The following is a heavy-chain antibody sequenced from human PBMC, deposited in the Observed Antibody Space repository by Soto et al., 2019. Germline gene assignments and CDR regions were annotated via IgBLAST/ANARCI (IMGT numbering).Heavy chain of an antibody. Sequence: GGSLRLSCEASGFTFSSYGMHWVRQAPGKGLEWVAVIWCDGSNKYYADSVKGRFTISRDNSKNTLYLQMNSLRAEDTAVYYCARDHYYYDSSGYYRGALDYWGQGTLVTVSS. CDR3: ARDHYYYDSSGYYRGALDY. CDR2: IWCDGSNK. J-gene: IGHJ4*02. D-gene: IGHD3-22*01. CDR1: GFTFSSYG. V-gene: IGHV3-33*08.